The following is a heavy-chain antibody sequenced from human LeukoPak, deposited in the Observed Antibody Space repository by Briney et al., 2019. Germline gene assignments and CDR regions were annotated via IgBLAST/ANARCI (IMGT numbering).Heavy chain of an antibody. CDR1: GFTFSSYW. D-gene: IGHD3-10*01. CDR2: IGTGGDSI. V-gene: IGHV3-48*04. CDR3: ARDRGVSVAGTTYWYFDL. Sequence: GGSLRLSCAASGFTFSSYWMKWVRQAPGKGLEWVAYIGTGGDSIYYADSVRGRFTISRDNAKNSLSLQLNSLTVDDTAVYYCARDRGVSVAGTTYWYFDLWGRGTLVTVSS. J-gene: IGHJ2*01.